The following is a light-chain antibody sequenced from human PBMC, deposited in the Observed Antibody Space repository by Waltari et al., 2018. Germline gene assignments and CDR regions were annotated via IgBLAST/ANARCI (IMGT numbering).Light chain of an antibody. Sequence: SYVLTQSPSVSVAPGGTASITCEGNNIRSKGGHWYQQKPGQAPILVVYDDSDRPSGIPERFSGSNSRNTATLTITRVEAGDGADYFCQVWDTTTYHGVFGGGTKLTVL. CDR2: DDS. J-gene: IGLJ2*01. V-gene: IGLV3-21*02. CDR3: QVWDTTTYHGV. CDR1: NIRSKG.